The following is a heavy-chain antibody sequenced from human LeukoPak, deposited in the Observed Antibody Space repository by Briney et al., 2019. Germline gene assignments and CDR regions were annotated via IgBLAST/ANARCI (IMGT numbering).Heavy chain of an antibody. CDR3: AKDRHYYDSSGYYSFDY. D-gene: IGHD3-22*01. Sequence: GGSLRLSCAASGFTFSSYAMHWVRQAPGKGLEWVSAISGSGGSTYYADSVKGPFTISRDNSKNTLYLQMNSLRAEDTAVYYCAKDRHYYDSSGYYSFDYWGQGTLVTVSS. CDR1: GFTFSSYA. V-gene: IGHV3-23*01. CDR2: ISGSGGST. J-gene: IGHJ4*02.